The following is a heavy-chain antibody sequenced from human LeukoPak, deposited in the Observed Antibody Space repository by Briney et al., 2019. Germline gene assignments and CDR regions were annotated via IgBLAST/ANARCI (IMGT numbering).Heavy chain of an antibody. D-gene: IGHD6-19*01. V-gene: IGHV1-69*13. CDR3: ARDASIAVADWFDP. Sequence: APVKVSCKASGGTFSSYAISWVRQAPGQGLEWMGGIIPIFGTANYAQKFQGRVTITADESTSTAYMELSSLRSEDTAVYYCARDASIAVADWFDPWGQGTLVTVSS. CDR2: IIPIFGTA. J-gene: IGHJ5*02. CDR1: GGTFSSYA.